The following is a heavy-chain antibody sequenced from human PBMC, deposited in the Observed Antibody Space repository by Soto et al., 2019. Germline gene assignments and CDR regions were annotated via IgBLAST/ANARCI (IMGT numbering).Heavy chain of an antibody. J-gene: IGHJ4*02. Sequence: ERSCRLSGSASGWTLRPYRMPWVRQAPGKGLEWVASIKQDGSAEYNVDSVKGRFIISRDNAKSSVYLQMTSLTAEDTAVYYGGRTGFLDYWGQGTQVTVSS. V-gene: IGHV3-7*01. D-gene: IGHD3-10*01. CDR1: GWTLRPYR. CDR2: IKQDGSAE. CDR3: GRTGFLDY.